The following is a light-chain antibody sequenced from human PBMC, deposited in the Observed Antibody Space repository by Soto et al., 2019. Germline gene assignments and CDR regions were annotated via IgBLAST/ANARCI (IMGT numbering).Light chain of an antibody. CDR1: QDIAGF. CDR2: TAS. V-gene: IGKV1D-12*01. CDR3: QQAYSFPIT. J-gene: IGKJ5*01. Sequence: IQVTQSTASVSASVGDIVTITCRASQDIAGFLAWYQHKPGRAPELLIRTASSLQSGVPSRFSGSGSGTDFTLTINSLQPEDSATYYCQQAYSFPITFGQGTRLEI.